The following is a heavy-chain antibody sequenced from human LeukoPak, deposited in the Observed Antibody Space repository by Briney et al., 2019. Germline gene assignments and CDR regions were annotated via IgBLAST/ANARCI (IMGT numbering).Heavy chain of an antibody. J-gene: IGHJ6*02. CDR3: TTGAVTMIVVDPYGIDV. D-gene: IGHD3-22*01. V-gene: IGHV3-23*01. CDR1: GFTFSSYA. Sequence: PGGSLRLSCAASGFTFSSYAMSWVRQAPGKGLEWVSAISGSGGSTYYADSAKGRFTISRDNSKNTLYLQMNSLRAEDTAVYYCTTGAVTMIVVDPYGIDVWGQGTTVTVSS. CDR2: ISGSGGST.